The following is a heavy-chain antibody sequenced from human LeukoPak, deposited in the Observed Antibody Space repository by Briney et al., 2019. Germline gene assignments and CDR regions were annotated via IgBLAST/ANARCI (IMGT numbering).Heavy chain of an antibody. J-gene: IGHJ5*02. V-gene: IGHV1-8*01. CDR3: ARGRGSGHKENWFDP. CDR2: MNPNSGNT. CDR1: GYTFTTYD. Sequence: ASVKVSCKASGYTFTTYDINWVRQATGQGPEWMGWMNPNSGNTGYAQKFQGRVIMTRNTSITTAYMELSSLRSEDTAVYYCARGRGSGHKENWFDPWGQGTLVTVSS. D-gene: IGHD6-19*01.